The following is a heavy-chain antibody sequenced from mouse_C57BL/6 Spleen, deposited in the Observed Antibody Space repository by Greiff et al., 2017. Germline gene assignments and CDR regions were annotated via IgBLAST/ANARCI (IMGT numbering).Heavy chain of an antibody. CDR2: ILPGSGST. Sequence: QVQLQQSGAELMKPGASVKPSCKATGYTFTGYWIEWVKQRPGHGLEWIGEILPGSGSTNYNEKFKGKATFTADTSSNTAYMQLSSLTTEDSAIYYCARGGSITTVVATNYFDYWGQGTTLTVSS. CDR1: GYTFTGYW. D-gene: IGHD1-1*01. CDR3: ARGGSITTVVATNYFDY. J-gene: IGHJ2*01. V-gene: IGHV1-9*01.